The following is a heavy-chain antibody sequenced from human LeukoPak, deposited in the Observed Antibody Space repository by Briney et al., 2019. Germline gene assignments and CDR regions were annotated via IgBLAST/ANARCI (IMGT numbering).Heavy chain of an antibody. V-gene: IGHV3-23*01. CDR3: AKVPRDGYNLYFDY. CDR1: GFSFSNYA. J-gene: IGHJ4*02. CDR2: ISGSGGST. D-gene: IGHD5-24*01. Sequence: GGSLRLSCAASGFSFSNYAMNWVRQGPGKGLEWVSGISGSGGSTYYADSVKGRFTIFRDKSKNTLYLQMNSLRAEDTAVYYCAKVPRDGYNLYFDYWGQGTLVTVSS.